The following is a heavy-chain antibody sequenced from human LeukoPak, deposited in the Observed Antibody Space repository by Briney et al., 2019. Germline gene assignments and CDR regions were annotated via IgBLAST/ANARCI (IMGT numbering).Heavy chain of an antibody. CDR2: INSDGSTT. D-gene: IGHD5-12*01. V-gene: IGHV3-74*01. Sequence: GGSLRLSCAASGFTFSDYYMSWIRQAPGKGLVWVSRINSDGSTTIYADSVKGRFTISRDNAKNTLYLQMNSLRAEDTAVYYCARAGDIVATTFSFDYWGQGTLVTVSS. J-gene: IGHJ4*02. CDR3: ARAGDIVATTFSFDY. CDR1: GFTFSDYY.